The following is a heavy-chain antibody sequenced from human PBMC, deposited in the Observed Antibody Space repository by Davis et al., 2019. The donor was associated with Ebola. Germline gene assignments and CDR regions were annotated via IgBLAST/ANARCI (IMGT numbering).Heavy chain of an antibody. V-gene: IGHV1-46*01. J-gene: IGHJ5*02. CDR3: AREITMVRGGGWFDP. CDR2: INPSGGST. Sequence: ASVKVSCKASGYTFTSYYMHWVRQAPGQGLEWMGIINPSGGSTSYAQKFQGRVTMTRDTSTSTVYMELSSLRSEDTAVYYCAREITMVRGGGWFDPWGQGTLVTVSS. D-gene: IGHD3-10*01. CDR1: GYTFTSYY.